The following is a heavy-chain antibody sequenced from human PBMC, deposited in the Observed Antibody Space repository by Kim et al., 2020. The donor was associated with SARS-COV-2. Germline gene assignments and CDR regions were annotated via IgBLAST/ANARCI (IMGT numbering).Heavy chain of an antibody. CDR2: IYYSGST. V-gene: IGHV4-31*03. Sequence: SETLSLTCTVSGGSISSGGYYWSWIRQHPGKGMEWIGYIYYSGSTYYNPSLKSRVTISVDTSKNQFSLKLSSVTAADTAVYYCASSPVDFAAGLDSYCMDVCGQGTTVTVSS. D-gene: IGHD6-25*01. J-gene: IGHJ6*02. CDR1: GGSISSGGYY. CDR3: ASSPVDFAAGLDSYCMDV.